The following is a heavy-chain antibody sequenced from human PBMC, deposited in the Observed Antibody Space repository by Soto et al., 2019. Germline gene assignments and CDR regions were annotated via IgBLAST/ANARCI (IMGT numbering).Heavy chain of an antibody. CDR2: ISSSSSYI. V-gene: IGHV3-21*01. CDR3: ARDLSTTGDGPGDFDY. Sequence: GGSLRLSCAASGFTFSSYSMNWVRQAPGKGLEWVSSISSSSSYIYYADSVKGRFTISRDNAKNSLYLQMNSLRAEDTAVYYCARDLSTTGDGPGDFDYWGQGTLVTVSS. D-gene: IGHD2-2*01. CDR1: GFTFSSYS. J-gene: IGHJ4*02.